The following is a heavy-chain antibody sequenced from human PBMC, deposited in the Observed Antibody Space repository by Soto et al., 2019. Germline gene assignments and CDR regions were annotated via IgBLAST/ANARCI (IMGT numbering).Heavy chain of an antibody. V-gene: IGHV1-45*02. Sequence: SVKVSCKAPGYTFTYRYLHWVRQAPGQALEWMGWITPFNGNTNYAQKFQDRVTITRDRSMSTAYMELSSLRSEDTAMYYCATLTTNRLAFDIWGQGTMVTVSS. J-gene: IGHJ3*02. CDR2: ITPFNGNT. CDR1: GYTFTYRY. CDR3: ATLTTNRLAFDI. D-gene: IGHD1-1*01.